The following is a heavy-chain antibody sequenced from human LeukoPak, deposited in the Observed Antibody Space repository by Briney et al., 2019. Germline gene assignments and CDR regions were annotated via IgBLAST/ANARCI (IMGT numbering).Heavy chain of an antibody. V-gene: IGHV3-48*02. D-gene: IGHD3-10*01. CDR1: GFTFSSYS. CDR2: ISSTSTT. CDR3: AAAGDY. J-gene: IGHJ4*02. Sequence: GGSLRLSCAASGFTFSSYSMNWVRQAPGKGLEWVSHISSTSTTYYADSVKGRFTTSRDNAKNLLYLQMNSLRDEDTAVYYCAAAGDYWGQGTLVTVSS.